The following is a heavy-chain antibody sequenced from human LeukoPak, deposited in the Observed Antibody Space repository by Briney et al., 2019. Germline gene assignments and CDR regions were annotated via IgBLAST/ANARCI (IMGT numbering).Heavy chain of an antibody. CDR3: VRDPPGPPL. V-gene: IGHV6-1*01. CDR1: GDSVSSNSAA. Sequence: SQTLSLTCAISGDSVSSNSAAWNWIRQSPSRGPEWLGRTYHRSKWHYEYAVSVKSRITINPDISKNQVSLQLNSLTPDDTAVYYCVRDPPGPPLWGRGTPVTVSS. CDR2: TYHRSKWHY. J-gene: IGHJ4*02.